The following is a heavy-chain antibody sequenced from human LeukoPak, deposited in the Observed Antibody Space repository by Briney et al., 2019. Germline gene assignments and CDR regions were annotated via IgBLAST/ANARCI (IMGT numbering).Heavy chain of an antibody. V-gene: IGHV3-23*01. CDR3: AKDDAWLRFGE. D-gene: IGHD3-10*01. CDR2: ISGSGGST. CDR1: GFTFSNYA. Sequence: PGGSLRLSCGASGFTFSNYALSWVRQAPGRGLEWVSSISGSGGSTYYADSVKGRFTISRDNSKNTLYLEVISLTAEDTAVYYCAKDDAWLRFGEWSQGTLVTVSS. J-gene: IGHJ4*02.